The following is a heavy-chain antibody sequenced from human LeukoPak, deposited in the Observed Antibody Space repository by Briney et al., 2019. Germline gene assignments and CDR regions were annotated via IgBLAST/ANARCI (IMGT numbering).Heavy chain of an antibody. CDR2: VYYSGPT. CDR1: GGSISSSSNY. D-gene: IGHD1-1*01. CDR3: ARSISGTREPFDY. Sequence: PSETLSLTCTVSGGSISSSSNYWGWLRQSPGKGLEWIGSVYYSGPTYYNPSLESRINILIDTSESQFSLRLSSVTAADTAMYFCARSISGTREPFDYWGQGTLVTVSS. V-gene: IGHV4-39*07. J-gene: IGHJ4*02.